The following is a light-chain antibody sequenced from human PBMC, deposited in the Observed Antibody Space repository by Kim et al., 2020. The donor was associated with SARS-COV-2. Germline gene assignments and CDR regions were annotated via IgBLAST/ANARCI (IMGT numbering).Light chain of an antibody. CDR1: QNVRKF. CDR2: DAS. CDR3: QHYDSLPIS. V-gene: IGKV1-33*01. J-gene: IGKJ5*01. Sequence: GDRVTISCQASQNVRKFLNWYQQKPGKAPNLLIYDASSLHTGVPSRYSGSGSGTDFTFTITSLQPEDIGTYYCQHYDSLPISFGQGTRL.